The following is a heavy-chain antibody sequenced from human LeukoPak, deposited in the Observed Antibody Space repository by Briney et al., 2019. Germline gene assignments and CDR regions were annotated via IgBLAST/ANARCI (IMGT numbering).Heavy chain of an antibody. D-gene: IGHD3-16*01. J-gene: IGHJ4*02. Sequence: SETLSLTCTVSGGSISSYYWSWIRQPPGKGLEWTGYIYYSGSTNYNPSLKSRVTISVDTSKNQFSLKLSSVTAADTAVYYCARSLRGGYFDYWGQGTLVTVSS. CDR1: GGSISSYY. CDR3: ARSLRGGYFDY. V-gene: IGHV4-59*08. CDR2: IYYSGST.